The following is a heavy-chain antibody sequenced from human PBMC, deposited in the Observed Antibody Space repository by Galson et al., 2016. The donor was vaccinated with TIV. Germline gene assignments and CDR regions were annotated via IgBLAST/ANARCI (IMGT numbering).Heavy chain of an antibody. V-gene: IGHV3-9*01. CDR2: ISSNSVYL. CDR1: GFTFEDYA. D-gene: IGHD5-18*01. J-gene: IGHJ6*02. CDR3: AKGRGYGYGYPQDYYGMDV. Sequence: SLRLSCAASGFTFEDYAMHWVRQAPGKGLEWVSGISSNSVYLGYVDSVKGRFTITRGNAKNSLDLQMNSLRPEDTALYYCAKGRGYGYGYPQDYYGMDVWGQGTTVTVSS.